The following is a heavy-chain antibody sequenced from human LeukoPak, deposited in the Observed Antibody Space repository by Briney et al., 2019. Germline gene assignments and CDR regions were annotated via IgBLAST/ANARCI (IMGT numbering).Heavy chain of an antibody. CDR1: GYTFTSYY. J-gene: IGHJ5*02. D-gene: IGHD6-13*01. CDR3: AREGSSWSTPNNWFDP. CDR2: INPSGGST. V-gene: IGHV1-46*01. Sequence: ASVKVSCKASGYTFTSYYMHWVRQAPGQGPEWMGIINPSGGSTSYAQKFQGRVTMTRDTSTSTVYMELSSLRSEDTAVYYCAREGSSWSTPNNWFDPWGQGTLVTVSS.